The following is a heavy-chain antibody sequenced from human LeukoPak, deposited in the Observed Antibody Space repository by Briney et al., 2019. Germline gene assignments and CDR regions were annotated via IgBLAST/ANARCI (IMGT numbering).Heavy chain of an antibody. D-gene: IGHD4-17*01. J-gene: IGHJ4*02. CDR3: AKGRNEDGDAALNY. Sequence: PGGSLRLSCAASGFTFSSYEMSWVRQAPGKGLEWVSSISGSGGNTFYADSVKGRFTISRDNSKNTLYLQMNSLRAEDTAAYHCAKGRNEDGDAALNYWGQGTLVTVSS. V-gene: IGHV3-23*01. CDR1: GFTFSSYE. CDR2: ISGSGGNT.